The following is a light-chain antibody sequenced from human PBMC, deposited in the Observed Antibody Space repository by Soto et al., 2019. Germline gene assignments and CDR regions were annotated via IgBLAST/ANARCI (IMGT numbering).Light chain of an antibody. CDR3: GTWDASRNWV. V-gene: IGLV1-51*01. J-gene: IGLJ3*02. Sequence: QSVLTQPPAVSASPGQRVASSCSGGSADIGHNYVSWYQQFPGTPPKLLIYDNNRRPSAFPDPFSGSKSRTSATLGITGLQPGDEADYYCGTWDASRNWVFGGGTQLPVL. CDR2: DNN. CDR1: SADIGHNY.